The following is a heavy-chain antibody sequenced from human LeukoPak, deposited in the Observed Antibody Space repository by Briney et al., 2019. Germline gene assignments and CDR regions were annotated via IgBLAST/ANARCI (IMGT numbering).Heavy chain of an antibody. Sequence: SETLSLTCTVSGGSISSSSYYWGWIRQPPGKGLEWIGSIYYSGSTYYNPSLKSRVTISVDTSKNQFSLKLSSATAADTAVYYCARQWGSSYDSSGYNDYWGQGTLVTVSS. V-gene: IGHV4-39*01. CDR1: GGSISSSSYY. D-gene: IGHD3-22*01. CDR2: IYYSGST. J-gene: IGHJ4*02. CDR3: ARQWGSSYDSSGYNDY.